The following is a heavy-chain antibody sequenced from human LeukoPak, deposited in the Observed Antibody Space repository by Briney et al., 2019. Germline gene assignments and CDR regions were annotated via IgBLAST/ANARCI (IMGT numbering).Heavy chain of an antibody. CDR3: ASAREWQVQNAPFDY. D-gene: IGHD6-19*01. CDR2: IKQDGSEK. Sequence: GGSLRLSCAASGFSFNSYWMSWVRQAPGKGLECVANIKQDGSEKYHVDSVRGRFTISRDNGKNSLYLQMNGLRAEDTAIYYCASAREWQVQNAPFDYWGQGTLVTVSS. CDR1: GFSFNSYW. V-gene: IGHV3-7*01. J-gene: IGHJ4*02.